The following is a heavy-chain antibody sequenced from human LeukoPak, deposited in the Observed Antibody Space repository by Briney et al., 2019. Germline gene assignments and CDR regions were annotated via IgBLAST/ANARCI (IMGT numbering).Heavy chain of an antibody. D-gene: IGHD3-3*01. CDR2: INHSGST. J-gene: IGHJ2*01. Sequence: SETLSLTCAVYGGSFSGYYWSWIRQPPGKGLEWSGEINHSGSTNYNPSLKSRVTISLDTSKNQFSPKLSSVTAEDTAVYYCARGLRNARRRYFDLWGRGTLVRVPS. CDR3: ARGLRNARRRYFDL. V-gene: IGHV4-34*01. CDR1: GGSFSGYY.